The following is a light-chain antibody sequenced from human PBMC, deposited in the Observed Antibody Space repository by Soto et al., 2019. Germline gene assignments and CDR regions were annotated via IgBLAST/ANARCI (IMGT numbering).Light chain of an antibody. CDR3: AAWDDRLSGCV. CDR1: SSNIGTNT. V-gene: IGLV1-44*01. J-gene: IGLJ1*01. CDR2: SNN. Sequence: QSVLTQSPSTSGTPGQKVTISCSGSSSNIGTNTGNWYQQLPGTAPKLLIYSNNQRPSGVPDRFSGSKSGTSGSLAISGLQSEDEADYYCAAWDDRLSGCVFGTGTKLTV.